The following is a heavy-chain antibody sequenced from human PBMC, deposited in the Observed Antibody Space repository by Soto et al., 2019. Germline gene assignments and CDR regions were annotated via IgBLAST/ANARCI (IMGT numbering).Heavy chain of an antibody. Sequence: ASLKVSCKASGYICTSYGISGVRQAPGQGLEWMGWISAYNGNTNYAQKLQGRVTMTTDTSTSTAYMELRSLRSDDTAVYYCARPRKNWNHWFDPWGQGTLVTVSS. D-gene: IGHD1-1*01. V-gene: IGHV1-18*01. CDR2: ISAYNGNT. CDR1: GYICTSYG. CDR3: ARPRKNWNHWFDP. J-gene: IGHJ5*02.